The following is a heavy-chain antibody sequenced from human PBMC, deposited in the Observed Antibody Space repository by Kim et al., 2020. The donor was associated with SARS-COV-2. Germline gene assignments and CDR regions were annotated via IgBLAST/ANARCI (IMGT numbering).Heavy chain of an antibody. Sequence: SHDPALKGRVSLSVETSKNQFSLKLSSVTAADTAVFYCTRHLSGSSWFDYWGQGTLVTVSS. J-gene: IGHJ4*02. CDR3: TRHLSGSSWFDY. D-gene: IGHD6-13*01. V-gene: IGHV4-39*01.